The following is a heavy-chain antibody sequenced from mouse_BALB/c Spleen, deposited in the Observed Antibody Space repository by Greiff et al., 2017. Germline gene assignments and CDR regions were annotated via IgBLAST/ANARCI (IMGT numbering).Heavy chain of an antibody. CDR3: ARTGGLRRGAMDY. D-gene: IGHD2-4*01. J-gene: IGHJ4*01. V-gene: IGHV1-54*03. CDR2: INPGSGGT. CDR1: GYAFTNYL. Sequence: VMLVESGAELVRPGTSVKVSCKASGYAFTNYLIEWVKQRPGQGLEWIGVINPGSGGTNYNEKFKGKATLTADKSSSTAYMQLSSLTSDDSAVYFCARTGGLRRGAMDYWGQGTSVTVSS.